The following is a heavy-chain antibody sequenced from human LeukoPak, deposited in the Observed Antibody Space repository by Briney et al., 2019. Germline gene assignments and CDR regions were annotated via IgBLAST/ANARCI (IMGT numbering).Heavy chain of an antibody. J-gene: IGHJ4*02. CDR3: ARQQLGIVVIDY. D-gene: IGHD2-2*01. Sequence: SETLSLTCTVSGGSISSSSYYWGWIRQPPGKGLEWIGSIYHSGSTYYNPSLKSRVTIAVETSKNQFSLKLSSVTAADKAVYYCARQQLGIVVIDYWGQGTLVTVSS. V-gene: IGHV4-39*07. CDR1: GGSISSSSYY. CDR2: IYHSGST.